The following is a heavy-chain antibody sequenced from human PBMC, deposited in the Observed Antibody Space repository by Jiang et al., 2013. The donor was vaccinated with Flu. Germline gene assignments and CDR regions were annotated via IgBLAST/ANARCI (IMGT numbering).Heavy chain of an antibody. CDR3: ARRGGSPPGYGMDV. Sequence: GAEVKKPGESLKISCKGLGYNFSKNWIAWVRQMPGKGLEWMGIIYPRDSDARHNPAFQGQITMSADKSSSTAYLQWTGLKASDSAMYYCARRGGSPPGYGMDVWGQGTTVSVAS. D-gene: IGHD1-26*01. V-gene: IGHV5-51*01. J-gene: IGHJ6*02. CDR1: GYNFSKNW. CDR2: IYPRDSDA.